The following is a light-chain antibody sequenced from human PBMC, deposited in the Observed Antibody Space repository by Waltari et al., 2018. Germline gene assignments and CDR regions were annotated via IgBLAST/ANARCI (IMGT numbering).Light chain of an antibody. V-gene: IGKV3-20*01. CDR1: QSVRSSY. CDR2: GAS. Sequence: EIVLTQSPDTLSVSPGERATLSCRASQSVRSSYLALYQQKPGQAPRLLIYGASSRAIGTPDRFSGSGSGTDFTLSISRLEPEDSAVYYCQQYGTSTGTFGQGTKVGIK. CDR3: QQYGTSTGT. J-gene: IGKJ1*01.